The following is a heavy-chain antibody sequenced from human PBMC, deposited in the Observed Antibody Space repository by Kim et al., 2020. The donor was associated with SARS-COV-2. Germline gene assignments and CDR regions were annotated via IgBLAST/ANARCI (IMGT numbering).Heavy chain of an antibody. CDR2: INPSGGST. V-gene: IGHV1-46*01. J-gene: IGHJ3*02. Sequence: ASVKVSCKASGYTFTSYYMHWVRQAPGQGLEWMGIINPSGGSTSYAQKFQGRVTMTRDTSTSTVYMELSSLRPEDTAVYYCARAKRMGIPGDAFDIWGQGTMVTVSS. D-gene: IGHD1-26*01. CDR3: ARAKRMGIPGDAFDI. CDR1: GYTFTSYY.